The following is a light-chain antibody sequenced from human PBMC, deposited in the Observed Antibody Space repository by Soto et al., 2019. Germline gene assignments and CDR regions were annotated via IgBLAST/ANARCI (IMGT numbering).Light chain of an antibody. Sequence: QSALTQPPSVSGSPGQSITISCTGTRSDLGGYNFVSWYQQHPGKAPKLLIYDVSNRPSGVSHRFAGSRSGNTTSLTISGGQADEEADYYCCTSITNRTPYLFGSGTKVTVL. J-gene: IGLJ1*01. CDR1: RSDLGGYNF. CDR3: CTSITNRTPYL. V-gene: IGLV2-14*01. CDR2: DVS.